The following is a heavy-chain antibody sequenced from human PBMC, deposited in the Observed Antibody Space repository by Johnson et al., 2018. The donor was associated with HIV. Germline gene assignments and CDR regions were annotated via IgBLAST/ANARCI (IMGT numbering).Heavy chain of an antibody. J-gene: IGHJ3*02. CDR3: AITIFGVVSDALDI. Sequence: QMLLVESGGGLVQPGGSLRLSCAASGFNLSDYYMRWIRQTPGKGLEWVAFIRNEGTNKYYADSVKGRFTISRDNSKNALYLQMNSLSTEDTAMYYCAITIFGVVSDALDIWGQGTMVTVSS. D-gene: IGHD3-3*01. CDR2: IRNEGTNK. V-gene: IGHV3-30*02. CDR1: GFNLSDYY.